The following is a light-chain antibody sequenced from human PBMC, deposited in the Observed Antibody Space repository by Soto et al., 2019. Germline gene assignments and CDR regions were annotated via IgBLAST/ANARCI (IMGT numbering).Light chain of an antibody. V-gene: IGKV3-20*01. J-gene: IGKJ4*01. CDR3: HQYDNSPLT. CDR1: QSVSSRY. Sequence: EIVLTQSPGSLCLSPGDTATLSCRASQSVSSRYLGWYQQRPGQAPRLLIYGASSRATGIPDRFSGSGSGTDFTLTISRLEPEDFAVYYCHQYDNSPLTFGGGTKVDIK. CDR2: GAS.